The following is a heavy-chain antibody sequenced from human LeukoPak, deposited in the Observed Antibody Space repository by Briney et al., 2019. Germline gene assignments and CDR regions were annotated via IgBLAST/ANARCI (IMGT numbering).Heavy chain of an antibody. V-gene: IGHV3-11*06. CDR3: ARATAYSSSWYNY. D-gene: IGHD6-13*01. Sequence: GGSLRLSCAASGFTFSDYYMSWIRQAPGKGLEWVSYISSSSSCTNYADSVKGRFTISRDNAKNSLYLQMNSLRAEDTAVYYCARATAYSSSWYNYWGQGTLVTVSS. CDR1: GFTFSDYY. J-gene: IGHJ4*02. CDR2: ISSSSSCT.